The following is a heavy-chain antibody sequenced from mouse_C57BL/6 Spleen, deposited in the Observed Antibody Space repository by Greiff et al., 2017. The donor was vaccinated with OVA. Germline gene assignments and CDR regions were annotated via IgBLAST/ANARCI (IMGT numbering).Heavy chain of an antibody. CDR2: ITPNYGTT. CDR3: ERTGETGTADFDV. Sequence: EVQLQQSGPELVKPGASVKISCKASGYSFTDYNMNWVKQSNGKSLEWIGVITPNYGTTSYNQKFKGKATLTVDPSSSTAYMQLNRLASEDSAVYYSERTGETGTADFDVWGTGTTVTVAS. J-gene: IGHJ1*03. V-gene: IGHV1-39*01. D-gene: IGHD4-1*01. CDR1: GYSFTDYN.